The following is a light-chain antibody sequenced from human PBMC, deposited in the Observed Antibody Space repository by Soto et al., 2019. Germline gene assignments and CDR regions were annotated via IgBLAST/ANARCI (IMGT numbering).Light chain of an antibody. CDR3: QSYDSSLSGSVV. CDR2: GNS. Sequence: QSVRTQPPSVSGAPGQRVTISCTGSSSNIGAGYDVHWYQQLPGTAPKLLIYGNSNRPSGVPDRFSGSKSGTSASLAITGLQAEDEADHYCQSYDSSLSGSVVFGGGTKLTVL. V-gene: IGLV1-40*01. CDR1: SSNIGAGYD. J-gene: IGLJ2*01.